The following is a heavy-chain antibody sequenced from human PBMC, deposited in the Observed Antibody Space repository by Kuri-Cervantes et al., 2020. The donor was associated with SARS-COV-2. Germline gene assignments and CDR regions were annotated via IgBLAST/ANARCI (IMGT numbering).Heavy chain of an antibody. CDR2: ISYDGNE. CDR3: ARLPREICSSTSCYQGL. Sequence: GESLKISCAASGFTFSTYGMHWVRQAPGKGLEWVALISYDGNENYADSVRGRFTISRDNSKNTLYLQLNNLRTEDTAVYYCARLPREICSSTSCYQGLWGQGTLVTVSS. CDR1: GFTFSTYG. J-gene: IGHJ4*02. V-gene: IGHV3-30*03. D-gene: IGHD2-2*01.